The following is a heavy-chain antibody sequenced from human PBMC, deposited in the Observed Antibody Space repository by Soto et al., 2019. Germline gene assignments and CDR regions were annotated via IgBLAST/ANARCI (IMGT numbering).Heavy chain of an antibody. CDR3: ARGSPRRAMDAFDI. J-gene: IGHJ3*02. CDR1: GYTFTSYG. Sequence: ASVKVSCKASGYTFTSYGISWVRQAPGQGLEWMGWISAYNGNTNYAQKLQGRVTMTTDTSTSTAYMELRSLRSDDTAVYYRARGSPRRAMDAFDIWGQGTMVTVSS. CDR2: ISAYNGNT. V-gene: IGHV1-18*04.